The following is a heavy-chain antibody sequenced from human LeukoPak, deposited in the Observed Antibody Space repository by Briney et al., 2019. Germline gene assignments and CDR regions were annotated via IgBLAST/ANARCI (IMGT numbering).Heavy chain of an antibody. J-gene: IGHJ4*02. D-gene: IGHD3-22*01. Sequence: GGSLRLSCAASGFTFSSYGMHWVRQAPGKGLEWVAAIWYDGTNKYYTDSVEGRFTISRDNSKNMLYLQMNSLRVEDTAVYYCARVQYYHNYGYSPFDYWGQGTLVTVSS. CDR1: GFTFSSYG. CDR2: IWYDGTNK. CDR3: ARVQYYHNYGYSPFDY. V-gene: IGHV3-33*01.